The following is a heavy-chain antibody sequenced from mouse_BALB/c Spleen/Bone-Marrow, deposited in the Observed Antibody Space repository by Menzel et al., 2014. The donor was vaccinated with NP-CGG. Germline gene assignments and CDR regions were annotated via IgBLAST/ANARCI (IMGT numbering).Heavy chain of an antibody. V-gene: IGHV1-14*01. J-gene: IGHJ4*01. Sequence: PIHQSGPELVTPEPSLKMSCTDSVYSFTSYLIHCVKQKPGPGLEWIGYVPPSIDVSQHNENFKGKATLTSDKSSSTDYMDRSSLTSEDVAVYYCVRYDRYDGSFFYAMDHGAQSTLVTVSS. D-gene: IGHD2-14*01. CDR3: VRYDRYDGSFFYAMDH. CDR1: VYSFTSYL. CDR2: VPPSIDVS.